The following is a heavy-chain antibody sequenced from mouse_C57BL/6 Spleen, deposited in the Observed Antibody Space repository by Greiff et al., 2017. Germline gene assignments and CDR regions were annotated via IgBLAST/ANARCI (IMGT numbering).Heavy chain of an antibody. CDR3: ARLANWGGYAMDY. V-gene: IGHV1-82*01. J-gene: IGHJ4*01. Sequence: QVQLQQSGPELVKPGASVKISCKASGYAFSSSWMNWVKHRPGKGLEWIGRIYPGDGDTNYNGKFKGKATLTADKSSSTAYMQLSSLTSEDSAVYFCARLANWGGYAMDYWGQGTSVTVSS. CDR1: GYAFSSSW. CDR2: IYPGDGDT. D-gene: IGHD4-1*01.